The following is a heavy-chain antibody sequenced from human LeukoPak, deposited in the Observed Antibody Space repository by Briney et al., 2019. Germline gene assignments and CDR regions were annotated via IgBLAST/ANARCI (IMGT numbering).Heavy chain of an antibody. D-gene: IGHD6-19*01. CDR2: INWNGGST. Sequence: GGSLRLSCEVSGFTFSSYHMNWVRQAPGKGLEWVSGINWNGGSTGYADSVKGRFTISRDNAKNSLYLQMNSLRAENTALYYCARRGIAVAGTDYWGQGTLVTVSS. CDR3: ARRGIAVAGTDY. V-gene: IGHV3-20*04. J-gene: IGHJ4*02. CDR1: GFTFSSYH.